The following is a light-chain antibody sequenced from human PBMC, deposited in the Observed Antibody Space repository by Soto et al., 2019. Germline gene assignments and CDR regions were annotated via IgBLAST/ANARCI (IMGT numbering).Light chain of an antibody. Sequence: QSALTQPASVSGSPGRSITISCIGTSSDIGGYNYVSWYQQHPGKAPKLLIFDVSNRPSGVSDRFSGSKSDTTASLTLSGPQTEDEADYHCSSYSCNRTLGVVFGGGTKLTVL. J-gene: IGLJ2*01. CDR3: SSYSCNRTLGVV. CDR2: DVS. CDR1: SSDIGGYNY. V-gene: IGLV2-14*03.